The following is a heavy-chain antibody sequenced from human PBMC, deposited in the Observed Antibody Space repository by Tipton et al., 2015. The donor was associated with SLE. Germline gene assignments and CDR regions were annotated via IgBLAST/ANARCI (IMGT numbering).Heavy chain of an antibody. CDR1: GGSINSYNW. D-gene: IGHD6-19*01. J-gene: IGHJ5*02. CDR3: ARGPGAYNSLPFGP. CDR2: IYHSGTT. Sequence: GLVKPSGTVSLTCAVSGGSINSYNWWTWVRQPPGKGLGWIGEIYHSGTTNYNPSLKSRITISLDKSNNHFSLRLSSLTAADTAVYYCARGPGAYNSLPFGPWGQGTLVTVSS. V-gene: IGHV4-4*02.